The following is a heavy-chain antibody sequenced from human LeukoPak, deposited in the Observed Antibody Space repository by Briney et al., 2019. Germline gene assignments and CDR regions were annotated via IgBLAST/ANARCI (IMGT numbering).Heavy chain of an antibody. Sequence: ASVKVSCKVSGYTLTELSMHWVRQAPGKGLEWMGGFDPEDGETIYAQKFQGRVTMTEDTSTDTAYMELSSLRSEDTAVYYCAKGSRLISGSYYNGNWFDPWGQGTLVTVSS. CDR1: GYTLTELS. D-gene: IGHD3-10*01. CDR3: AKGSRLISGSYYNGNWFDP. J-gene: IGHJ5*02. CDR2: FDPEDGET. V-gene: IGHV1-24*01.